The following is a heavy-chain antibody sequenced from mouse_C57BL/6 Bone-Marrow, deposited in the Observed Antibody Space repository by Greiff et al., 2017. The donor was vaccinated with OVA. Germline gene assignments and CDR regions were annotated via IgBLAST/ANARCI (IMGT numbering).Heavy chain of an antibody. D-gene: IGHD1-1*01. CDR1: GYTFTTYP. CDR3: ARGPGSSSHYAMDY. J-gene: IGHJ4*01. CDR2: FHPYNDDT. Sequence: QVHVKQSGAELVKPGASVKMSCKASGYTFTTYPIEWMKQNHGKSLEWIGNFHPYNDDTKYNEKFKGKATLTVEKSSSTVYLELSRLTSDDSAVYYCARGPGSSSHYAMDYWGQGTSVTVSS. V-gene: IGHV1-47*01.